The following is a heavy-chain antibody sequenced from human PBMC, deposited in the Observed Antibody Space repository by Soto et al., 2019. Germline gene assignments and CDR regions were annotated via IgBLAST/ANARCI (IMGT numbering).Heavy chain of an antibody. J-gene: IGHJ3*02. V-gene: IGHV3-21*01. CDR3: ARVGGGYQLLHAFDI. CDR1: GFTFSSFG. D-gene: IGHD2-2*01. Sequence: GGSLRLSCAASGFTFSSFGMHWVRQAPGKGLEWVSSISSSSSYIYYADSVKGRFTISRDNAKNSLYLQMNSLRAEDTAVYYCARVGGGYQLLHAFDIWGQGTMVTVSS. CDR2: ISSSSSYI.